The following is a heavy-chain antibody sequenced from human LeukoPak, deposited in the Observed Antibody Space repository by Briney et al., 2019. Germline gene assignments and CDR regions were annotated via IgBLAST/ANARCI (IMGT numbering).Heavy chain of an antibody. J-gene: IGHJ4*02. D-gene: IGHD3-10*01. CDR3: ATSQIYGSGSYFDY. Sequence: SETLSLTCTVSGGSISSGDYYWSWIRQPPGKGLEWIGYIYYSGSTYYNPSLKSRVTISVDTSKNQFSLKLSSVTAADTAVYYCATSQIYGSGSYFDYWGQGTLVTVSS. CDR2: IYYSGST. V-gene: IGHV4-30-4*01. CDR1: GGSISSGDYY.